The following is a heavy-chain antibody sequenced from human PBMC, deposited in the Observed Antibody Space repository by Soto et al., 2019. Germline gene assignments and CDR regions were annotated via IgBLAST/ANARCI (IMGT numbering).Heavy chain of an antibody. V-gene: IGHV1-18*04. CDR3: AREFQYDSGGFHELYF. J-gene: IGHJ4*02. CDR1: GYTFNSFG. Sequence: QVHLEQSGAEVRKPGASVKDSCKASGYTFNSFGINWVRQAPGQGLGWLGWISAYNGNTNYAQKFHGRVTMTADTSTTTAYLELTSLRSDDTAVYYCAREFQYDSGGFHELYFWGQGTLVTVSS. CDR2: ISAYNGNT. D-gene: IGHD3-22*01.